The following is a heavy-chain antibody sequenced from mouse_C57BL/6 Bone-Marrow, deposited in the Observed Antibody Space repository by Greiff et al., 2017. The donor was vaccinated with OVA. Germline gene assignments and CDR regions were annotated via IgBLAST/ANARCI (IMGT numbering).Heavy chain of an antibody. V-gene: IGHV1-85*01. J-gene: IGHJ2*01. CDR3: ARSLFYYYGSSYYFDY. Sequence: QVQLQQSGPELVKPGASVKLSCKASGYTFTSYDINWVKQRPGQGLEWLGWLYPRDGSTKYNEKFKVNATLTVDTSSSTAYMELHRLTSEDAAVYFCARSLFYYYGSSYYFDYWGQGTTLTVSS. CDR1: GYTFTSYD. D-gene: IGHD1-1*01. CDR2: LYPRDGST.